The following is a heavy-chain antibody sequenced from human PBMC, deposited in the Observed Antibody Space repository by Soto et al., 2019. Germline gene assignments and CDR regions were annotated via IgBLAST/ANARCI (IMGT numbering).Heavy chain of an antibody. J-gene: IGHJ5*02. CDR3: ARMERGRVVTRPNWLDP. V-gene: IGHV1-3*01. D-gene: IGHD2-21*02. CDR1: GYTFTSYA. CDR2: INAGNGNT. Sequence: QVQFVQSGAEVKKPGASVKVSCKASGYTFTSYAIHWVRQAPGQRLEWMGWINAGNGNTKYSQKFQGRVTITRDTSATTGYMELSSLRSEDTAVYYCARMERGRVVTRPNWLDPWGQGTIVTVSS.